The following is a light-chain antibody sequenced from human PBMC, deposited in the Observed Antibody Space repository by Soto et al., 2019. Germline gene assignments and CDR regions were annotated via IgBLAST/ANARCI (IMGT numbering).Light chain of an antibody. CDR3: QQYNNWPPVDT. CDR2: GAS. V-gene: IGKV3-15*01. J-gene: IGKJ2*01. Sequence: EIVMTQSPATLSMSPGERATLSCRASQSVRGNLAWYQQKPGQAPRLLIYGASTRATGIPARFSGSGSGTEFTLTISSLQSEDFAVYYCQQYNNWPPVDTFGQGTKLEIK. CDR1: QSVRGN.